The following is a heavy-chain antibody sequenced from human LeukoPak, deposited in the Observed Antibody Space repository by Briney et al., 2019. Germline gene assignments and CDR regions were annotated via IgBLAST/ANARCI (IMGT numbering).Heavy chain of an antibody. CDR1: GGSFSGYY. D-gene: IGHD6-6*01. CDR2: INHSGGT. V-gene: IGHV4-34*01. J-gene: IGHJ5*02. Sequence: SETLSLTCAVYGGSFSGYYWSWIRQPPGKGLEWIGEINHSGGTNYNPSLMGRVTISVDTSKNQFSLKLTSVTAADTAVYYCAREEAWSSSSLGGFDPWGQGTLVTVSS. CDR3: AREEAWSSSSLGGFDP.